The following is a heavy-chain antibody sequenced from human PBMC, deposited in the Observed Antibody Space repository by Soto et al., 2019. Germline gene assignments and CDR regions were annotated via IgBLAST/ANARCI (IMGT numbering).Heavy chain of an antibody. CDR2: IYYSGST. CDR3: ARVLFGELSLFDY. V-gene: IGHV4-61*01. Sequence: PSETLSLTCTVSGGTVSSGSYYWSWLRQPPGKGLEWIGYIYYSGSTNYNPSLKSRVTISVDTSKNQFSLKLSSVTAADTAVYYCARVLFGELSLFDYWGQGTLVTVSS. J-gene: IGHJ4*02. CDR1: GGTVSSGSYY. D-gene: IGHD3-16*02.